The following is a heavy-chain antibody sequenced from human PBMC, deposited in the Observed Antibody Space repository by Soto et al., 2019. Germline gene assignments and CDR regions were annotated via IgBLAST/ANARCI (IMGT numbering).Heavy chain of an antibody. CDR2: ISPSGGST. CDR1: GYTFTSYY. J-gene: IGHJ6*02. CDR3: AVIAAAGNYYYYGMDV. D-gene: IGHD6-13*01. V-gene: IGHV1-46*01. Sequence: GASVKVSCKASGYTFTSYYMHWVRQAPGQGLEWMGIISPSGGSTSYAQKFQGRVTMTRDTSTSTVYMELSSLRSEDTAVYYCAVIAAAGNYYYYGMDVWGQGTTVTVS.